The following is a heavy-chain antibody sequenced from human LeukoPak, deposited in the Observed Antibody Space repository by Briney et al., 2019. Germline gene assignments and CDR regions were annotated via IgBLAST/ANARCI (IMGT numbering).Heavy chain of an antibody. D-gene: IGHD6-19*01. Sequence: PGGSLRLSCAASGFTFSGSAVHWVRQASGKGLEWVGRIRGKADSYATAYAASVQGRFTISRDDSKNTAYLQMNSLKTEDTAVYYCARYESGPVPRTSAFDCWGQGTLVSVSS. CDR1: GFTFSGSA. V-gene: IGHV3-73*01. CDR2: IRGKADSYAT. CDR3: ARYESGPVPRTSAFDC. J-gene: IGHJ4*02.